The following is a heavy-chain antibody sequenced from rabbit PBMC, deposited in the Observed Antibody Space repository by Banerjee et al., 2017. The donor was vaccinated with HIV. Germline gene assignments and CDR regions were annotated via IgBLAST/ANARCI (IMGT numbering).Heavy chain of an antibody. CDR2: IYTGDGNT. CDR3: ARGYSGISNYNL. Sequence: QEQLVESGGGLVQPEGSLTLTCKASGFDFSSSYWICWVRQAPGKGLEWIACIYTGDGNTYYASWAKGRFTISKTSSTTVTLQLNSLTGADTATYFCARGYSGISNYNLWGPGTLVTVS. D-gene: IGHD8-1*01. J-gene: IGHJ4*01. CDR1: GFDFSSSYW. V-gene: IGHV1S45*01.